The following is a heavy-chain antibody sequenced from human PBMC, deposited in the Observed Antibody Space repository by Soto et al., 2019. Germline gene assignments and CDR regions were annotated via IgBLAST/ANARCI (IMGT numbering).Heavy chain of an antibody. Sequence: QVRLQESGPGLVKPSQTLSLTCTVSGGSISSAAYYWNWIRQHPGKGLGWIGYVSHSGSTHHNPSLKSRVIISVDTSKNQFSLSLTSVAAADTAVYYCAREYTYGSNFFGCWGQGALVTVSS. D-gene: IGHD5-18*01. CDR2: VSHSGST. CDR1: GGSISSAAYY. V-gene: IGHV4-31*03. CDR3: AREYTYGSNFFGC. J-gene: IGHJ4*02.